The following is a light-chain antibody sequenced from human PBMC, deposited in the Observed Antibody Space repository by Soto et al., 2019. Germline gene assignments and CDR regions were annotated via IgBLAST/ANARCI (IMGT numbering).Light chain of an antibody. CDR3: QQNYNTLIT. CDR1: QNIYRY. CDR2: AAS. Sequence: DIHITHSRSSLSSSVLYLFTITWLASQNIYRYLNWYQQKPGKAPKLLIYAASSLQRGVPSRFSGSGSGTDFTLTISSLQPEDFTTYYCQQNYNTLITFGQGTRLETK. V-gene: IGKV1-39*01. J-gene: IGKJ5*01.